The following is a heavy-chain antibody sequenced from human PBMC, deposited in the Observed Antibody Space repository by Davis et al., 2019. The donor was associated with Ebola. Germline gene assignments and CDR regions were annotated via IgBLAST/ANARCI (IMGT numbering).Heavy chain of an antibody. CDR1: GFPFNYAW. D-gene: IGHD2-2*01. CDR2: IKSKTDGGTT. V-gene: IGHV3-15*01. Sequence: GGSLRLSCAASGFPFNYAWMNWVRQAPGKGLEWVGRIKSKTDGGTTDYAAPVKGRFTISRDDSKNTLYLQMNSLKTEDTAVYYCTTVLYCSSTSCPYYYYYGMDVWGQGTTVTVSS. J-gene: IGHJ6*02. CDR3: TTVLYCSSTSCPYYYYYGMDV.